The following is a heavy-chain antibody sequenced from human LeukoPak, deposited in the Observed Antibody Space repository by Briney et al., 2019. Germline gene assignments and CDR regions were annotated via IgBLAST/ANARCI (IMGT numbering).Heavy chain of an antibody. CDR3: ARGRMRTTGTTDAFDI. D-gene: IGHD1-1*01. CDR2: ICHSGST. V-gene: IGHV4-38-2*02. CDR1: GYSISSAYY. Sequence: PSETLSLTCIVSGYSISSAYYWGWIRQPPGKGLEWIGSICHSGSTYYNPSLKSRVTISVDTSKNQFSLKLSSVTAADTAVYYCARGRMRTTGTTDAFDIWGQGTMVTVSS. J-gene: IGHJ3*02.